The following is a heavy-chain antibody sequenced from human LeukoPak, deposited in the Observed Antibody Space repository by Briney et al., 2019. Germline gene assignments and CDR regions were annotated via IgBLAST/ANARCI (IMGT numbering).Heavy chain of an antibody. CDR1: GFTFSSYA. CDR2: ISRGGVST. Sequence: GGSLRLSCAASGFTFSSYAMSWVRQAPGKGLEWVSGISRGGVSTYYADSVKGRFTISRDNSKNTLYLQMNSLRAEDTAVYYCAKGTARISSGWPYYYYYYMDVWGKGTTVTVSS. D-gene: IGHD6-19*01. CDR3: AKGTARISSGWPYYYYYYMDV. V-gene: IGHV3-23*01. J-gene: IGHJ6*03.